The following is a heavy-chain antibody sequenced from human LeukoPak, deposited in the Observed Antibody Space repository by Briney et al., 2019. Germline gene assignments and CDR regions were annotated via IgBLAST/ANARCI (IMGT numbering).Heavy chain of an antibody. CDR1: GYTLTSYD. D-gene: IGHD3-10*01. CDR3: ARRVRGVIPRFDY. Sequence: ASVKVSCKASGYTLTSYDINWVRQATGQGLEWMGWMNPNSGNTGYAQKFQGRVTMTRNTSISTAYMELSSLRSEDTAVYYCARRVRGVIPRFDYWGQGTLVTVSS. CDR2: MNPNSGNT. J-gene: IGHJ4*02. V-gene: IGHV1-8*01.